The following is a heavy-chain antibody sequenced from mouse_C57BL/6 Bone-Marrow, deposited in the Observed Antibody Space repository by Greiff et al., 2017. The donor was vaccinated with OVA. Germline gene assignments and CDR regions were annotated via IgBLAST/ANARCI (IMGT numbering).Heavy chain of an antibody. J-gene: IGHJ2*01. V-gene: IGHV1-52*01. CDR3: ARSITTVVDFDY. D-gene: IGHD1-1*01. CDR1: GYTFTSYW. CDR2: IDPSDSET. Sequence: QVQLKQPGAELVRPGSSVKLSCKASGYTFTSYWMHWVKQRPIQGLEWIGNIDPSDSETHYNQKFKDKATLTVDKSSSTAYMQLSSLTSEDSAVYYCARSITTVVDFDYWGQGTTLTVSS.